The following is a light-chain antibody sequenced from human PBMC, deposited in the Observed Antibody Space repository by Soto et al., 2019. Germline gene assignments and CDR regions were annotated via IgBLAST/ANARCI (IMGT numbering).Light chain of an antibody. CDR2: GNS. J-gene: IGLJ2*01. CDR3: QSYDISDVV. V-gene: IGLV1-40*01. Sequence: QSVLTQPPSVSGAPGQRVTISCTGSSSNIGAGYDVHWYQQLPGTAPKLLSYGNSNRPSGVPDRFSGSKSGTSASLDITGLQDEDEADYYCQSYDISDVVFGGGTKVTVL. CDR1: SSNIGAGYD.